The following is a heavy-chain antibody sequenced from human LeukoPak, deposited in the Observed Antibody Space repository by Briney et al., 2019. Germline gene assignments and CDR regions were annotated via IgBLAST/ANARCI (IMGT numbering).Heavy chain of an antibody. CDR1: GFTVSSNY. D-gene: IGHD2-15*01. V-gene: IGHV3-7*05. CDR2: IKQDGSEK. J-gene: IGHJ4*02. Sequence: GSLRLSCAASGFTVSSNYMSWVRQAPGKGLEWVANIKQDGSEKYCVDSVKGRFTISRDNAKNSLYLQMNSLRAEDTAVYYCATHRRGVVAAFDYWGQGTLVTVSS. CDR3: ATHRRGVVAAFDY.